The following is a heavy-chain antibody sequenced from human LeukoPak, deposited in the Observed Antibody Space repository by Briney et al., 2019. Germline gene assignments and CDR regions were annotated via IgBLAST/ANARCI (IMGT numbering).Heavy chain of an antibody. J-gene: IGHJ4*02. V-gene: IGHV2-5*02. Sequence: SGPTLVKPTQTLTLTCTFSGFSLSTNGVGVGWIRQPPGKALEWLALIYFDDDVRYSPSLKSRLTIIRDTCKNQVVLTMTNMDPMDTDTFICAYSRRGAPTGIEHYYFDSSGQGTLVTVSS. D-gene: IGHD6-13*01. CDR1: GFSLSTNGVG. CDR2: IYFDDDV. CDR3: AYSRRGAPTGIEHYYFDS.